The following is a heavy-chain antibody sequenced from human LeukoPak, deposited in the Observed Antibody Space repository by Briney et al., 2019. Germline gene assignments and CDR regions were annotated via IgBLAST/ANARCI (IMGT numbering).Heavy chain of an antibody. D-gene: IGHD3-22*01. V-gene: IGHV3-30*03. CDR2: ISYDGSNK. J-gene: IGHJ4*02. CDR3: ARGYDSSGYYTD. Sequence: GGSLRLSCAASGFTFSSYGMHWVRQAPGKGLEWVAVISYDGSNKYYADSVKGRFTISRDNSKNTLYLQMNSLRAEDTAVYYCARGYDSSGYYTDWGQGTLVTVSS. CDR1: GFTFSSYG.